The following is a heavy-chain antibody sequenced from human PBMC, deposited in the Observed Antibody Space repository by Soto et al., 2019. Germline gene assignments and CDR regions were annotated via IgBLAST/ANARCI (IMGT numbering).Heavy chain of an antibody. CDR3: AKGRESSGSYRPFDY. CDR1: GFTFSSYA. J-gene: IGHJ4*02. V-gene: IGHV3-23*01. Sequence: PGGSLRLFCAASGFTFSSYAMSWVRQAPGKGLEWVSAISAGAVATNYADSVKGRFTISRDNSKNTLYLQMNSLRAEDTAVYYCAKGRESSGSYRPFDYWGQGALVTVSS. D-gene: IGHD3-22*01. CDR2: ISAGAVAT.